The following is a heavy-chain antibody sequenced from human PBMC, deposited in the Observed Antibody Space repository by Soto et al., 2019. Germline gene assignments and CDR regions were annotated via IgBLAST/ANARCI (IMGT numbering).Heavy chain of an antibody. Sequence: PGGSLRLSCVASGFSFDKYAMAWVRQAPGKGLGWVSHVAAGGGHTYYAESVKGRFTISRDNSKNTLFLQINTLGADDTAIYFCARRTSFLGAFDYWGQGVLVTVSS. CDR2: VAAGGGHT. J-gene: IGHJ4*02. D-gene: IGHD3-16*02. CDR1: GFSFDKYA. V-gene: IGHV3-23*01. CDR3: ARRTSFLGAFDY.